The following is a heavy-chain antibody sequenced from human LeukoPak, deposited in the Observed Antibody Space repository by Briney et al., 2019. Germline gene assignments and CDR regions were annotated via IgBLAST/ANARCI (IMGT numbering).Heavy chain of an antibody. CDR2: INHSGST. CDR3: ARVSRLWWARDI. D-gene: IGHD2-21*01. V-gene: IGHV4-34*01. CDR1: GGSFSAYY. Sequence: SETLSHTCAVYGGSFSAYYWSWIRQPPGKGLEWIGEINHSGSTNYNPSLKSRVNISVDTSKNQFSLKLSSVTAADTAVYYCARVSRLWWARDIWGQGTMVTVSS. J-gene: IGHJ3*02.